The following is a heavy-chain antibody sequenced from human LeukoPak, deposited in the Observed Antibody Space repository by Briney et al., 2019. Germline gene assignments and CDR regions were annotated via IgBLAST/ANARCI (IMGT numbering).Heavy chain of an antibody. Sequence: PGGSLRLSCAASGFTFSDYRMYWVRQPPGKGLVWASYINTDGRTTKYADSVRGRFTISRDNAKNTLYLQMNSLRAEDTAVYYCVKGHLVWELGDYFDYWGQGTLVTVSS. D-gene: IGHD1-26*01. CDR2: INTDGRTT. J-gene: IGHJ4*02. CDR3: VKGHLVWELGDYFDY. CDR1: GFTFSDYR. V-gene: IGHV3-74*03.